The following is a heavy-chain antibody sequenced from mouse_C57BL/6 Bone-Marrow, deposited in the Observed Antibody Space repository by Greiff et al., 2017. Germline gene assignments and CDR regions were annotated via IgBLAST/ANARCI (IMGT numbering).Heavy chain of an antibody. CDR3: TRDYGYVKFAY. V-gene: IGHV6-6*01. Sequence: EVKLVESGGGLVQPGGPMILSCAASGFTFSDAWMDWVRPSPEKGLEWVAEIRNKANNHATYYVESVKGRFTISRDDSKSSVYLQMNSLRAEDTGIYYCTRDYGYVKFAYWGQGTLVTVSA. CDR1: GFTFSDAW. CDR2: IRNKANNHAT. J-gene: IGHJ3*01. D-gene: IGHD2-2*01.